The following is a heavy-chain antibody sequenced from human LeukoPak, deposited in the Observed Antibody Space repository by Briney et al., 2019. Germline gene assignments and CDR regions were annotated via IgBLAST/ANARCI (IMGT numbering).Heavy chain of an antibody. CDR2: ISSSSSTI. D-gene: IGHD3-10*01. J-gene: IGHJ4*02. CDR1: GFTFSSYS. CDR3: ARGLLWFGESMADFDY. Sequence: GGSLRLSCAASGFTFSSYSMNWVRQAPGKGLEWVSYISSSSSTIYYADSVKGRFTISRDNAKNSLYLQMNSLRAEDTAVYYCARGLLWFGESMADFDYWGQGTLVTVSS. V-gene: IGHV3-48*01.